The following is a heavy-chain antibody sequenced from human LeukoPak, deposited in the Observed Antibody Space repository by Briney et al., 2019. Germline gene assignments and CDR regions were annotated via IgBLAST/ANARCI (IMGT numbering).Heavy chain of an antibody. CDR2: ISWNSGSI. CDR1: GFTFNDYA. CDR3: AKGWSSGSRTSLHY. V-gene: IGHV3-9*01. J-gene: IGHJ4*02. Sequence: GGSLRLSCAASGFTFNDYAMHWVRQAPGKGLEWVSGISWNSGSIDYADSVKGRFTISRDNAKNSLYLQMNSLRAEDTALYYCAKGWSSGSRTSLHYWGQGTLVTVSS. D-gene: IGHD3-22*01.